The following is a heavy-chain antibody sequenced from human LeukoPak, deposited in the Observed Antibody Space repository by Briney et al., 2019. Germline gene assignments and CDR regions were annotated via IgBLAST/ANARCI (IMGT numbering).Heavy chain of an antibody. CDR2: ISSSSSYI. CDR1: GFTFSSYS. V-gene: IGHV3-21*01. Sequence: GGALRLSCAASGFTFSSYSMNWVRQAPGKGLEGVSFISSSSSYIYYPDSVKGRFTISRDNAKNSLYLQMNSLRAEDTAVYYCARDREDVVVPAAVPPGVWGQGTLVTVSS. D-gene: IGHD2-2*01. J-gene: IGHJ4*02. CDR3: ARDREDVVVPAAVPPGV.